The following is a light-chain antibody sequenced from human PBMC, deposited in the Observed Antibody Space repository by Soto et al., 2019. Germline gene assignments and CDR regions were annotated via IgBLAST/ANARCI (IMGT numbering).Light chain of an antibody. CDR3: SSYSSSNNFV. CDR1: TSDVGGYNY. J-gene: IGLJ1*01. Sequence: QSALTQPPSASGSPGQPVTMSCTETTSDVGGYNYVSWYQQHLGNAPNLIICDVEKWPSGAPYRFTGSKSGNTASLTVSGLQAEDEADYYCSSYSSSNNFVFGTGTKVTVL. CDR2: DVE. V-gene: IGLV2-8*01.